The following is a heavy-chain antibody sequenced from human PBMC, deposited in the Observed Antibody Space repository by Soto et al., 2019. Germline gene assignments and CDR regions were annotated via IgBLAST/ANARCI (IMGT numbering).Heavy chain of an antibody. Sequence: PGGSLRLSCAASGFTFSAYYMSWVRQAPGKGLEWVSYISSSTNYRNYADSVKGRFTISRDDAKNSLYLQMNSLRGEDTAVYYCARGYGALNSWGPGTLVTVSS. CDR3: ARGYGALNS. V-gene: IGHV3-11*06. CDR1: GFTFSAYY. CDR2: ISSSTNYR. D-gene: IGHD4-17*01. J-gene: IGHJ4*02.